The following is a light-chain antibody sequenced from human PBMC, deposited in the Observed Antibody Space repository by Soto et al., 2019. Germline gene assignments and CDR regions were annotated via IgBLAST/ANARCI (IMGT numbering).Light chain of an antibody. CDR2: EVS. CDR1: SSDVGSYNL. V-gene: IGLV2-23*02. CDR3: CSYAGSSAYV. Sequence: QSVLTQPASVSGCPGQSITISCTGTSSDVGSYNLVSWYQHHPGKAPKLMIYEVSKRPSGVSNRFSGSKSGNTASLTISGFQVEDEADYSSCSYAGSSAYVFGTGTKVTVL. J-gene: IGLJ1*01.